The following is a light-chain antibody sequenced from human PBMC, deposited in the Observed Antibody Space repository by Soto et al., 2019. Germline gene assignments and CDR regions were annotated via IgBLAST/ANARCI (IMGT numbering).Light chain of an antibody. V-gene: IGKV3-20*01. J-gene: IGKJ1*01. CDR2: SAS. CDR3: QQSAISWT. Sequence: EIVFTQSPGTLSLSPGERATLSCRASQSVSNNYLAWYQQKPGQAPRLLIYSASSRASGIPDRFSGSGSVTDFTLTISXLEPEDFAVHFCQQSAISWTFGQGTKVDIK. CDR1: QSVSNNY.